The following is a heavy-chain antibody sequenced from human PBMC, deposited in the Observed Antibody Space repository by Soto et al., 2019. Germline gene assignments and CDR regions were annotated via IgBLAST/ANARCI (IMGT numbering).Heavy chain of an antibody. CDR2: INPSGGST. D-gene: IGHD2-21*02. J-gene: IGHJ6*02. CDR1: GYTFTSYY. V-gene: IGHV1-46*01. CDR3: ARDHHHIVVVTARYYYYGMDV. Sequence: QVQLVQSGAEVKKPGASVKVSCKASGYTFTSYYMHWVRQAPGQGLEWMGIINPSGGSTSYAQKFQGRGTMTRDTSTSTVYMELSSLRSEDTAVYYCARDHHHIVVVTARYYYYGMDVWGQGTTVTVSS.